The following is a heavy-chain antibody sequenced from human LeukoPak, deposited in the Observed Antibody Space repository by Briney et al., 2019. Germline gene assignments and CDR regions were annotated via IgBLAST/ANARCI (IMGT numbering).Heavy chain of an antibody. J-gene: IGHJ4*02. CDR3: ARWGYCDSSGYYYYFDY. Sequence: GGSLKISCNGSGYIFTSYWIGWVRQMPGKGLEWMGIIYRGDSDTRYSPSFQGQVAISADKYISTAYMEWSSLKASDTAMYYCARWGYCDSSGYYYYFDYWGQGTLVTVSS. V-gene: IGHV5-51*03. D-gene: IGHD3-22*01. CDR1: GYIFTSYW. CDR2: IYRGDSDT.